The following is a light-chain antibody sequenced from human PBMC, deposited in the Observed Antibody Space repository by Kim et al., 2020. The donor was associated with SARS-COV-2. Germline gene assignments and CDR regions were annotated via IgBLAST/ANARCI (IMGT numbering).Light chain of an antibody. Sequence: EIVMTQSPATLSLSPGERATLSCRASQSISNYLAWYQQKPGQAPSPLIYDASRRATGIPARFSATGSGTDFTLTISSLEPEDVAVYYCQQRANWPVTFGEGTKVDIK. J-gene: IGKJ4*01. V-gene: IGKV3-11*01. CDR1: QSISNY. CDR2: DAS. CDR3: QQRANWPVT.